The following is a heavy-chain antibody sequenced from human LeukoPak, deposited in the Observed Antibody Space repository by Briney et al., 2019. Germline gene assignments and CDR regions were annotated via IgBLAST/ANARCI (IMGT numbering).Heavy chain of an antibody. D-gene: IGHD2-21*02. CDR3: ARDRVPSAADYYFDY. Sequence: PGGSLRLSCAASGFTFSSYSMNWVRQAPGKGLEWVAVISYDGRDKHHADSVKGRFTISRDNSKNTLYLQLDSLRTEDTAVYFCARDRVPSAADYYFDYWGQGTLVTVSS. CDR1: GFTFSSYS. J-gene: IGHJ4*02. V-gene: IGHV3-30*03. CDR2: ISYDGRDK.